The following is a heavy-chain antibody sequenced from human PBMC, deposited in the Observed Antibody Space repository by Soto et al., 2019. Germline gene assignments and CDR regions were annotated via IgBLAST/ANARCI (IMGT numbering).Heavy chain of an antibody. CDR1: GFTFSNYG. CDR3: ARDGYCVSSTCSYLPDL. Sequence: EVQLVESGGGLVQPGGSLRLSCVASGFTFSNYGMNWVRQGPGKGLEWLSSISKSGTTRYYADSVKGRFTISRDNAKNSLYLQLNSLRDEDMAVYYCARDGYCVSSTCSYLPDLWGQATTVTVSS. J-gene: IGHJ6*02. D-gene: IGHD2-2*03. V-gene: IGHV3-48*02. CDR2: ISKSGTTR.